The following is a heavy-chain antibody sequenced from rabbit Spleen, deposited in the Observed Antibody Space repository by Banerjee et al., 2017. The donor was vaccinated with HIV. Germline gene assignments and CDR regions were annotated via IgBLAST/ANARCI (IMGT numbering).Heavy chain of an antibody. Sequence: QSLEESGGDLVKPGASLTLTCTASGFSFISGYYMCWVRQAPGKGLEWIACIYGGSNEHTYYASWVNGRFTISSDNAQSTVDLKMTSLTAADTATYFCARAIVPWLGLTRLDLWGQGTLVTVS. V-gene: IGHV1S40*01. J-gene: IGHJ3*01. CDR1: GFSFISGYY. CDR3: ARAIVPWLGLTRLDL. CDR2: IYGGSNEHT. D-gene: IGHD4-1*01.